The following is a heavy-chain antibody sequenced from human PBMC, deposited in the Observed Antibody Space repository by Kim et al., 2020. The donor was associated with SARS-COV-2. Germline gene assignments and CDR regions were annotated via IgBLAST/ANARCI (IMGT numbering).Heavy chain of an antibody. Sequence: SETLSLTCTVSGGSISSGGYYWSWIRQHPGKGLEWIGYIYYSGSTYYNPSLKSRVTISVDTSKNQFSLKLSSVTAADTAVYYCARAHRTIFGVVEYMDVWGQETTVTVSS. V-gene: IGHV4-31*03. CDR1: GGSISSGGYY. D-gene: IGHD3-3*01. CDR2: IYYSGST. CDR3: ARAHRTIFGVVEYMDV. J-gene: IGHJ6*02.